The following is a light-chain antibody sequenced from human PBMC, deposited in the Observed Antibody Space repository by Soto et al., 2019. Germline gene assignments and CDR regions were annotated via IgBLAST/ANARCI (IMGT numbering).Light chain of an antibody. V-gene: IGKV3-20*01. CDR2: GAS. Sequence: IVLTQSPGTLSLSPGERATLSCRASQSVSSSSLAWYQQKPGQAPRLLMYGASRRATGIPDRFSGSGSGTDFTLTISSLQSEDSAVYYCHQYNFWPTFGQGTKVDIK. CDR3: HQYNFWPT. CDR1: QSVSSSS. J-gene: IGKJ1*01.